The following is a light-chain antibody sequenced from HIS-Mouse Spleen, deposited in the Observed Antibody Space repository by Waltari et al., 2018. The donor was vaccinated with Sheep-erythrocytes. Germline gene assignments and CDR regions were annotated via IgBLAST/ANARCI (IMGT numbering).Light chain of an antibody. J-gene: IGKJ1*01. CDR3: MQALQTPRT. CDR2: LGS. V-gene: IGKV2-28*01. CDR1: QSLLHSNGYNY. Sequence: DIVMTQSPLSLPVTPGEPASISCRSSQSLLHSNGYNYLDLYLQKPGQSPQLLIYLGSNRASGVPDRFRVSGSGTDFTLKISRVEAEDVGVYYCMQALQTPRTFGQGTKVEIK.